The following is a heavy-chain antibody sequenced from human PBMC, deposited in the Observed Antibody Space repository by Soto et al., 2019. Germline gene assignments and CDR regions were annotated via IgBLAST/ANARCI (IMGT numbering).Heavy chain of an antibody. CDR3: ARAPRYYYGSGRNWFDP. J-gene: IGHJ5*02. CDR1: GGSFSGYY. CDR2: INHSGST. V-gene: IGHV4-34*01. D-gene: IGHD3-10*01. Sequence: SETLSLTCAVYGGSFSGYYWSWIRQPPGKGLEWIGEINHSGSTNYNPSLKSRVTISVDTSKNQFSLKLSSVTAADTAVYYCARAPRYYYGSGRNWFDPWGQGTLVTISS.